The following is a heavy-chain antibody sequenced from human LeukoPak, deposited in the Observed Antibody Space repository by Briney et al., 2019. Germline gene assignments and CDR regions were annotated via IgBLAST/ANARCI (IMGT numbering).Heavy chain of an antibody. J-gene: IGHJ4*02. Sequence: ASVKVSCKASGYTFTSYYMHWVRQAPGQGLEWMGIINPSGGSTSYAQKFQGRVTMTRDTSTSTVYMELSSLRSEDTAVYYCAIQQHLGRVGDYWGQGTLVTVSS. CDR1: GYTFTSYY. D-gene: IGHD6-13*01. CDR3: AIQQHLGRVGDY. CDR2: INPSGGST. V-gene: IGHV1-46*01.